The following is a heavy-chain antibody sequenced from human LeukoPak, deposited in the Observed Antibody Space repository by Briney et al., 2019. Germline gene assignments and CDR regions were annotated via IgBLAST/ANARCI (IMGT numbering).Heavy chain of an antibody. D-gene: IGHD2-15*01. CDR3: ARGRGTSGSNRDFYYYYYMDV. J-gene: IGHJ6*03. CDR1: GYIFTDYA. CDR2: MSAGNGNT. Sequence: ASVKVSCKASGYIFTDYAIHWLRQAPGQRPEWMGWMSAGNGNTKYSQKFQGRITLTRDTSATTAYMELSSLRHDDMALYYCARGRGTSGSNRDFYYYYYMDVGGKGTTVTVSS. V-gene: IGHV1-3*01.